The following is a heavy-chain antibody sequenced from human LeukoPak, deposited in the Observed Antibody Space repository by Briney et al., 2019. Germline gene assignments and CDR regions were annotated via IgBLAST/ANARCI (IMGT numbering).Heavy chain of an antibody. CDR3: AKDRYGSGSYGMDV. CDR1: GFTFSSYA. J-gene: IGHJ6*02. V-gene: IGHV3-23*01. Sequence: GGSLRLSCAASGFTFSSYAMNWVRQAPGKGLEWVSTITAGGGSTYYADSVKGRFTISRDNSRDTLYLQMSSLRDDDTAVYYCAKDRYGSGSYGMDVWGQGTTVTVSS. D-gene: IGHD3-10*01. CDR2: ITAGGGST.